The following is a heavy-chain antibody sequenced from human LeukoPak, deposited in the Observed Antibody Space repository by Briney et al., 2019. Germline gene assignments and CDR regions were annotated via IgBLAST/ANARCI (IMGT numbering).Heavy chain of an antibody. D-gene: IGHD6-13*01. Sequence: GASVKVSCKASGGTFSSYAISWVRQAPGQGLEWMGRIIPILGIANYAQKFQGRVTITADKSTSTAYMELSSLRSEDTAVYYCARSRGSSWYDYWGQGTLVTVSS. J-gene: IGHJ4*02. CDR2: IIPILGIA. CDR1: GGTFSSYA. CDR3: ARSRGSSWYDY. V-gene: IGHV1-69*04.